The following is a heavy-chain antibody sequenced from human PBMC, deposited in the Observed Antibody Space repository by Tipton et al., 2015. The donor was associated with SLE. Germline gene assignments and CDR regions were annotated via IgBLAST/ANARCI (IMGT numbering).Heavy chain of an antibody. J-gene: IGHJ4*02. CDR3: AKSDGEVAGALFDY. D-gene: IGHD6-19*01. V-gene: IGHV3-23*01. CDR2: ISGSGGST. CDR1: GFTFSSYA. Sequence: SLRLSCSASGFTFSSYAMSWVRQAPGKGLEWVSAISGSGGSTYYAGSVKGRFTISRDNSKNTLYLQMNSLRAEDTAVYYCAKSDGEVAGALFDYWGQGTLVTVSS.